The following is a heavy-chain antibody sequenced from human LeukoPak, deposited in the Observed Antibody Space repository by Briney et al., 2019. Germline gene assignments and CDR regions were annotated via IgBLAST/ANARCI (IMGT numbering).Heavy chain of an antibody. Sequence: PSETPSLTCAVSGDSITSGYYWAWIGKPPGKGLEWIGSIFHGGRTSLNPSLRSRVPISLTASKTHFSLILSSMTAADTAVYYCARTSGVYTALVGFHGFDPWGQGTLVTVSS. J-gene: IGHJ5*02. V-gene: IGHV4-38-2*01. CDR3: ARTSGVYTALVGFHGFDP. CDR2: IFHGGRT. D-gene: IGHD5-18*01. CDR1: GDSITSGYY.